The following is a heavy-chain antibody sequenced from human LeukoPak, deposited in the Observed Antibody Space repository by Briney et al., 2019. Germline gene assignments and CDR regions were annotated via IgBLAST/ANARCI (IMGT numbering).Heavy chain of an antibody. D-gene: IGHD3-22*01. V-gene: IGHV1-24*01. CDR1: GYTLTELS. J-gene: IGHJ3*02. Sequence: GASVKVSCKVSGYTLTELSMHWVRQAPGKGLEWMGGFDPEDGETIYAQKFQGRVTMTEDTSTDTAYMELSSLRSEDTAVYYCARWDSSGYSGTGGSGAFDIWGQGTMVTVSS. CDR3: ARWDSSGYSGTGGSGAFDI. CDR2: FDPEDGET.